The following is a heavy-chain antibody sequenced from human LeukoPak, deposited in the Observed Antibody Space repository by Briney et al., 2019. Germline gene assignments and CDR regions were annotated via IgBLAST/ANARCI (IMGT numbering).Heavy chain of an antibody. CDR1: GFTVSSNY. Sequence: PGGSLRLSCAASGFTVSSNYMSWVRQAPGKGLEWVSAIYSGGSTYYADSVKGRFTISRDNSKNTLYLQMSSLRAEDTAVYYCARGGYSSGCHYWGQGTLVTVSS. CDR3: ARGGYSSGCHY. V-gene: IGHV3-53*01. D-gene: IGHD6-19*01. CDR2: IYSGGST. J-gene: IGHJ4*02.